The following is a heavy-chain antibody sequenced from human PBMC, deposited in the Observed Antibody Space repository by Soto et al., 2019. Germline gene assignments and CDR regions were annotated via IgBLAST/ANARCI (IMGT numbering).Heavy chain of an antibody. CDR3: ARARGYCTSTSCSHEYDY. V-gene: IGHV1-8*01. J-gene: IGHJ4*02. D-gene: IGHD2-2*01. Sequence: ASVKVSCKASGYTFTSYDINWVRQATGQGLEWMGRMNPNSGDTGYEQKLQGRVTMTRNTSISTAYMELSSLRSEDTAVYYCARARGYCTSTSCSHEYDYWGQGTLVTVSS. CDR1: GYTFTSYD. CDR2: MNPNSGDT.